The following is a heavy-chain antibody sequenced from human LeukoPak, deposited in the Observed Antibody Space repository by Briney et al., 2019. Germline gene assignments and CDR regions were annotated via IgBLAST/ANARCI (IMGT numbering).Heavy chain of an antibody. J-gene: IGHJ4*02. V-gene: IGHV1-24*01. CDR1: GYTLTELS. CDR3: ATVPITMVRGVIISKYYFDY. Sequence: GASVKVSCKVSGYTLTELSMHWVRQAPGKGLEWMGGFDPEDGETIYAQKFQGRVTMTEDTSTDTAYMELSSLRSGDTAVYYCATVPITMVRGVIISKYYFDYWGQGTLVTVSS. D-gene: IGHD3-10*01. CDR2: FDPEDGET.